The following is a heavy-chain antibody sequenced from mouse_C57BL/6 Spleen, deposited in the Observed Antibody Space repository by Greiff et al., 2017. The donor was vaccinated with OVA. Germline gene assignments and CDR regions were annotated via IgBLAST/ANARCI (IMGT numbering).Heavy chain of an antibody. CDR2: ISYSGST. Sequence: EVKLMESGPGMVKPSQSLSLTCTVTGYSITSGYDWHWIRHFPGNKLEWMGYISYSGSTNYNPSLKSRISITHDTSKNHFFLKLNSVTTEDTATYYCARGGYDYQFAYWGQGTLVTVSA. J-gene: IGHJ3*01. D-gene: IGHD2-4*01. CDR3: ARGGYDYQFAY. V-gene: IGHV3-1*01. CDR1: GYSITSGYD.